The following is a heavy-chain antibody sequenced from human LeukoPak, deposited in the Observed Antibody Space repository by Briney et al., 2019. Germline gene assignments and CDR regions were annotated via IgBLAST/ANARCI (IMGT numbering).Heavy chain of an antibody. V-gene: IGHV4-59*01. D-gene: IGHD5-18*01. CDR2: IYNSGST. J-gene: IGHJ4*02. Sequence: TSETLSLTCTVSGGSISTYYWSWVRLPPGKGLEWIGYIYNSGSTKYNPSLKSRVTVSVDTSKNQLSLKLSSVTAADTAVYYCARARPDTAMAVDYWGQGTLVAVSS. CDR3: ARARPDTAMAVDY. CDR1: GGSISTYY.